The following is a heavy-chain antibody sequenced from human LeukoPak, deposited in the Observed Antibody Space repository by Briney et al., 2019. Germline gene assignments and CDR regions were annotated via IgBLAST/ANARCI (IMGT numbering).Heavy chain of an antibody. V-gene: IGHV1-69*04. J-gene: IGHJ5*02. CDR1: GGTFSSYA. CDR3: ALGRPTPLPNWFDP. CDR2: IIPILGIA. Sequence: SVKVSCKASGGTFSSYASSWVRQAPGQGLEWMGRIIPILGIANYAQKFQGRVTITADKSTSTAYMELSSLRSEDTAVYYCALGRPTPLPNWFDPWGQGTLVTVSS.